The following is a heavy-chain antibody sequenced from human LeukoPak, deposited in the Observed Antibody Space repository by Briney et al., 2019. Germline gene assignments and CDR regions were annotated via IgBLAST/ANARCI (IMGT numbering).Heavy chain of an antibody. CDR2: IYAADSDT. V-gene: IGHV5-51*01. CDR1: GYSFTRYW. CDR3: ARLEFGGLYT. J-gene: IGHJ5*02. Sequence: GESLKISCKGSGYSFTRYWIGWVRQMPGKGLEWMGIIYAADSDTRYSPSFQGQVTISADKSISTAYLQWSGLKSSDTAMYCCARLEFGGLYTWGQGTLVTVSS. D-gene: IGHD3-10*01.